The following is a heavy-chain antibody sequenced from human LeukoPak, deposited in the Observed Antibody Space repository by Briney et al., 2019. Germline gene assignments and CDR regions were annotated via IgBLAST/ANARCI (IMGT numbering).Heavy chain of an antibody. D-gene: IGHD4-23*01. CDR3: ARQMTMVTPFDY. CDR1: GGSISSSSYY. V-gene: IGHV4-39*01. Sequence: SETLSLTCTVSGGSISSSSYYWGWIRQPPGKGLEWIGSIYYSENTYYNPSLKSRVTMSVDTSKTHFSLKLSSVTAADTAVYYCARQMTMVTPFDYWGQGALVIVSS. J-gene: IGHJ4*02. CDR2: IYYSENT.